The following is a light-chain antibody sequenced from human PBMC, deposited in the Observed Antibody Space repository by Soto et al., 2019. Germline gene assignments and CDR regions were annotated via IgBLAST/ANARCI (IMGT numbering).Light chain of an antibody. CDR3: QQYGSSLYT. CDR2: GAS. Sequence: EIVLTQSPGTLSLSPGERATLSCRASQSVSSSYLAWYQQKPGQAPRLLIYGASSRATGIPDRFSGSGSGTDWTLTISRLEPEDLAVYCCQQYGSSLYTFGQGTKLEIK. CDR1: QSVSSSY. V-gene: IGKV3-20*01. J-gene: IGKJ2*01.